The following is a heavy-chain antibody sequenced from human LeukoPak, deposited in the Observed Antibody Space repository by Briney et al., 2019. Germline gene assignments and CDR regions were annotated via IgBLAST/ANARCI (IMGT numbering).Heavy chain of an antibody. CDR2: IYHNGNT. Sequence: SETLSLTCTVSGVSVSSDNYYWGWIRQPPGKGLEWIGIIYHNGNTYYSPSLKSRVTISEDTSRNQFSLRVDSVTAADTAVYFCSRFWGSTGLHFYYYMDVWGEGTTVTVSS. CDR1: GVSVSSDNYY. CDR3: SRFWGSTGLHFYYYMDV. V-gene: IGHV4-39*01. D-gene: IGHD3-16*01. J-gene: IGHJ6*03.